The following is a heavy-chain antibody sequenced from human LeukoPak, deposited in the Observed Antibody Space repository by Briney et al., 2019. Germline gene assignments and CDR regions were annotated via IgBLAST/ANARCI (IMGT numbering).Heavy chain of an antibody. CDR1: SLTFKKLG. Sequence: GGSLRLSCAASSLTFKKLGMHCVRQAPGKGLEGVAVISKDGSDTSYADSVKGRFTISRDNSKDTMFLQMNSLRRQDTPVYYCRKSGADMVITLFDVWGQGTTVTVAS. J-gene: IGHJ6*02. D-gene: IGHD2-21*01. V-gene: IGHV3-30*18. CDR3: RKSGADMVITLFDV. CDR2: ISKDGSDT.